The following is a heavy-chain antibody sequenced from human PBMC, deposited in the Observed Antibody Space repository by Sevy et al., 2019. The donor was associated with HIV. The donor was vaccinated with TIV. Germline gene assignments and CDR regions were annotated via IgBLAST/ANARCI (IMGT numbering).Heavy chain of an antibody. CDR3: ARGTHDYGDYDRDAFDI. V-gene: IGHV3-21*01. CDR2: ISGGGTYR. D-gene: IGHD4-17*01. CDR1: EFTFSSYS. Sequence: GGSLRLSCATSEFTFSSYSMNWVRQAPGNGLEWVSSISGGGTYRYYADSVKGRFTVSRDKAKNSLSLQMTSLRAEDTAVYYCARGTHDYGDYDRDAFDIWGQGTMVTVSS. J-gene: IGHJ3*02.